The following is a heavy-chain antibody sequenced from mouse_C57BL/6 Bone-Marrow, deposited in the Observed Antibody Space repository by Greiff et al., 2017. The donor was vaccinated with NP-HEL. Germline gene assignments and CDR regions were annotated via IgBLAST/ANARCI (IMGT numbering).Heavy chain of an antibody. CDR1: GYAFRSYW. Sequence: VQLQQSGAELVKPGASVKISCKASGYAFRSYWMNWVKPRPGKGLEWIGQIYPGDGDTNYNGKFKGKAPLTADKSSSTAYMPLSSRTAEDAAVYFCASGGFADWGKGTLGTVSA. J-gene: IGHJ3*01. CDR3: ASGGFAD. V-gene: IGHV1-80*01. CDR2: IYPGDGDT.